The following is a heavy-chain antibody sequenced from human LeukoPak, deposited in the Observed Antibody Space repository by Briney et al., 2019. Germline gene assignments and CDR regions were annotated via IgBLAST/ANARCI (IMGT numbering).Heavy chain of an antibody. CDR1: GFTFSSYD. J-gene: IGHJ4*02. D-gene: IGHD3-16*01. CDR2: ISGSGANT. Sequence: GGSLRLFCAASGFTFSSYDMSWVRQAPRKGPEWVSAISGSGANTYDADSVKGRFTISRDNSKNTLYLQMNSLRAEDTAVYYCAKDSNRGVWGSYRSYDYWGQGTLVTVSS. CDR3: AKDSNRGVWGSYRSYDY. V-gene: IGHV3-23*01.